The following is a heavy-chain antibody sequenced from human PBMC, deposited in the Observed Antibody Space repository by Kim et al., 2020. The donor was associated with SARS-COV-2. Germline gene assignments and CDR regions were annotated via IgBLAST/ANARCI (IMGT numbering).Heavy chain of an antibody. V-gene: IGHV5-51*01. J-gene: IGHJ6*02. D-gene: IGHD6-19*01. Sequence: GESLKISCKGSGYSFTSYWIGWVRQMPGKGLEWMGIIYPGDSDTRYSPSFQGQVTISADKSISTAYLQWSSLKASDTAMYYCARHNPKGEWLVPGYYYYGMDVWGQGTTVTVSS. CDR3: ARHNPKGEWLVPGYYYYGMDV. CDR2: IYPGDSDT. CDR1: GYSFTSYW.